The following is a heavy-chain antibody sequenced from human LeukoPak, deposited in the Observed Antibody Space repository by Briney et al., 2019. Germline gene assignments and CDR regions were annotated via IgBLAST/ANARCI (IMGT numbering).Heavy chain of an antibody. CDR2: IYTSGST. CDR3: ARQGYYYDSSGSKGNYFDY. J-gene: IGHJ4*02. Sequence: SETLSLTCTVSGGSISSYYWSWIRQPPGKGLEWIGYIYTSGSTNYNLSLKSRVTKSVDTSKNQFSLKLSSVTAADTAVYYCARQGYYYDSSGSKGNYFDYWGQGTLVTVSS. V-gene: IGHV4-4*09. CDR1: GGSISSYY. D-gene: IGHD3-22*01.